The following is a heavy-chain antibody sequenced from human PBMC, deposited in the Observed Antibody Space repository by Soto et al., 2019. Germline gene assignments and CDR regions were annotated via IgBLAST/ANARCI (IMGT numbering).Heavy chain of an antibody. Sequence: PSETLSLTCTFSGGSISSYYWSLIRQPPGKGLEWIGYIYYSGSTNYNPSLKSRVTISVDTSKNQFSLKLSSVTAADTAVYYCARVWSGYYDSSGAEFDYWGQGALVTVSS. D-gene: IGHD3-22*01. V-gene: IGHV4-59*01. CDR1: GGSISSYY. CDR2: IYYSGST. J-gene: IGHJ4*02. CDR3: ARVWSGYYDSSGAEFDY.